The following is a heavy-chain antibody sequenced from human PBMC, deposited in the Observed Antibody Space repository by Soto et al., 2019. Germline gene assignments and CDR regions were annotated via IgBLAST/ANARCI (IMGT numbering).Heavy chain of an antibody. J-gene: IGHJ5*02. CDR1: GGAISSYY. Sequence: SETLSLTCTVSGGAISSYYWSWIRQPPGKGLEWIGYIYYSGSTNYNPSLKSRVTISVDTSKNQFSLKLSSVTAADTAVYYCARAYYYDSPWFDPWGQGTLVTVSS. D-gene: IGHD3-22*01. CDR2: IYYSGST. CDR3: ARAYYYDSPWFDP. V-gene: IGHV4-59*01.